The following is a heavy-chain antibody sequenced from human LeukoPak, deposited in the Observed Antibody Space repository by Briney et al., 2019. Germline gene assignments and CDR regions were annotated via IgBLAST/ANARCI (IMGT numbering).Heavy chain of an antibody. CDR1: GFTFSIYN. D-gene: IGHD4-17*01. V-gene: IGHV3-21*01. Sequence: GGSLRLSCAASGFTFSIYNMNWARHAPGKGLEWVSSISSSSSYIYYADSVKGRFNISRDNAKNSLYLQMNSLRAEDTAVYYCARLTTTVTTPFDYWGQGTLVTVSS. J-gene: IGHJ4*02. CDR3: ARLTTTVTTPFDY. CDR2: ISSSSSYI.